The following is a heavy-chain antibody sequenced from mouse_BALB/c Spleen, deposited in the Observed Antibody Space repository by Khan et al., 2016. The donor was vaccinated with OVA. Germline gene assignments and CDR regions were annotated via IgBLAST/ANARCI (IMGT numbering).Heavy chain of an antibody. V-gene: IGHV3-2*02. CDR2: LSYSGST. Sequence: EVKLLESGPGLVKPSQSLSLTCTVTGYSITSGYGWNWIRQFPGNKLEWMGYLSYSGSTHYNPSLKSRISITRDTSKNQFFLQLNSVTTEDTATYYCARTARIKYWGQGTTLTVSS. CDR1: GYSITSGYG. J-gene: IGHJ2*01. D-gene: IGHD1-2*01. CDR3: ARTARIKY.